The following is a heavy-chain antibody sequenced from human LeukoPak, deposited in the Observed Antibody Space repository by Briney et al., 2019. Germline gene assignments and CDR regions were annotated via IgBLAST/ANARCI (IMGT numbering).Heavy chain of an antibody. CDR3: ARDRWGSIASLDS. D-gene: IGHD6-6*01. CDR1: GVSISSSNYY. Sequence: PSETLSLTCIVSGVSISSSNYYWGWVRQPPGKGLEWIGNIYSSGSTYYNSSLKSRVTISIDTSNNQVSLKMSSMTAADTAVYYCARDRWGSIASLDSWGQGTLVTVSS. V-gene: IGHV4-39*02. CDR2: IYSSGST. J-gene: IGHJ4*02.